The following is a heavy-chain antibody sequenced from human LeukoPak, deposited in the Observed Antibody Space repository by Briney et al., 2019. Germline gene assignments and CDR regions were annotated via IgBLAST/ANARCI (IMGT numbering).Heavy chain of an antibody. V-gene: IGHV3-7*01. CDR3: ARGGLFPYGGTSGDY. J-gene: IGHJ4*02. Sequence: GGSLRLSCAASGFTFSSYWMSWVRQAPGKGLEWVANINQHGSESYYVDSVKGRFIISRDNAENSMYLHMSSLRGDDMAVYYCARGGLFPYGGTSGDYWREGGLVTDPS. CDR2: INQHGSES. D-gene: IGHD4/OR15-4a*01. CDR1: GFTFSSYW.